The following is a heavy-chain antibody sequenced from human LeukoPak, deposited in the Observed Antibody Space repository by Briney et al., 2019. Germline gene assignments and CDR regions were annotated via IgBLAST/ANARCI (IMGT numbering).Heavy chain of an antibody. D-gene: IGHD6-13*01. J-gene: IGHJ4*02. Sequence: PSETLSLTCTVSGGSISSSSYYWGWIRQPPGKGLEWIGSIYYSGSTYYNPSLKSRVTISVDTSKNQFSQKLSSVTAADTAVYYCARGSSWYLHFDYWGQGTLVTVSS. CDR1: GGSISSSSYY. CDR3: ARGSSWYLHFDY. CDR2: IYYSGST. V-gene: IGHV4-39*07.